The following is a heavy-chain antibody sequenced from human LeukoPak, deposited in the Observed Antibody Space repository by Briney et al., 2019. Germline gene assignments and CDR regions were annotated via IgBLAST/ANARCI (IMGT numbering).Heavy chain of an antibody. CDR3: ASLRSSGHDY. Sequence: SETLSLTCTVSGGSISSSSYYWGWIRQPPGKGLEWIGSIYYSGTTYYNPSLKSRVTISVDKSKNQFSLKLSSVTAADTAVYYCASLRSSGHDYWGQGTLVTVSS. CDR1: GGSISSSSYY. D-gene: IGHD3-22*01. J-gene: IGHJ4*02. CDR2: IYYSGTT. V-gene: IGHV4-39*07.